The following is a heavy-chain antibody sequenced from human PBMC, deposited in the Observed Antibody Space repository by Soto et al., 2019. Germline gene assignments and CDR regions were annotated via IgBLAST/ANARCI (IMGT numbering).Heavy chain of an antibody. Sequence: EVQLVESGGGLVQPGGSLRLSCAASGFTFSSYWMSWVRQAPGKGLEWVANIKQDGSEKYYVDSVKGRFTISRDNAKNSLYLQMNSLRAEDTAVYYCARGNYDFWSGYNWFDPWGQGTLVTVSS. J-gene: IGHJ5*02. CDR1: GFTFSSYW. D-gene: IGHD3-3*01. CDR3: ARGNYDFWSGYNWFDP. CDR2: IKQDGSEK. V-gene: IGHV3-7*01.